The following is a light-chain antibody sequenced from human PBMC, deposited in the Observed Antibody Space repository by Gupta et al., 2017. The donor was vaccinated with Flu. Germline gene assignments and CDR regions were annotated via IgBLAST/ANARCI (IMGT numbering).Light chain of an antibody. V-gene: IGLV6-57*01. CDR1: SGSIASDY. CDR3: QYYDSSRVI. Sequence: NFMLTQPHSVSESPGKTVTISCTRTSGSIASDYVLWYQQRPGSSPVLRVYGNNQTPSGVPERFAASTDSSSKSASLTISGLRTEDEADHYCQYYDSSRVIFGGGTKLTVL. J-gene: IGLJ2*01. CDR2: GNN.